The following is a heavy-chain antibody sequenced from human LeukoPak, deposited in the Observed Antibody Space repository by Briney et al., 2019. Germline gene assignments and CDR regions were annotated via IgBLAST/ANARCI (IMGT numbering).Heavy chain of an antibody. Sequence: SQTLSLTCTVSVGSISSGGYYWSWIRQHPGKGLEWIGYIYYSGSTYYNPSLKSRVTISVDTSKNQFSLKLTSVTAADTAVYYCARVLGYCSGGSCSTAGYFDYWGQGTLVTVSS. V-gene: IGHV4-31*03. D-gene: IGHD2-15*01. CDR2: IYYSGST. J-gene: IGHJ4*02. CDR3: ARVLGYCSGGSCSTAGYFDY. CDR1: VGSISSGGYY.